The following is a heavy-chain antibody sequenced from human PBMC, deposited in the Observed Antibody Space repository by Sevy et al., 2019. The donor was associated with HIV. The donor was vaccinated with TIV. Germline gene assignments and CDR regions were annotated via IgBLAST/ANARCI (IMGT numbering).Heavy chain of an antibody. CDR3: ARHGRVYYYGMDV. V-gene: IGHV4-39*01. CDR2: IYYSGST. J-gene: IGHJ6*02. Sequence: SETLSLTCTVSGGSISSSSYYWGWIRQPPGKGLEWIGSIYYSGSTYYHPSLKSRVTISVDTSKNHFSLKLSSVTATDTAVYYCARHGRVYYYGMDVWGQGTTVTVSS. CDR1: GGSISSSSYY.